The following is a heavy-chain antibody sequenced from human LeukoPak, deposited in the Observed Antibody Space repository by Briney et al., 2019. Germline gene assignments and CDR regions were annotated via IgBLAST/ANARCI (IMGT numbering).Heavy chain of an antibody. V-gene: IGHV3-11*04. CDR1: GFTFSDYY. CDR3: AISPDYDRSGYYFRY. Sequence: PGGSLRLSCAASGFTFSDYYMTWIRQAPGKGLEWISYFRSRSSTLYYADSVKGRFTVSKDNAKNSLYLRMNSLRAEDTAVYYCAISPDYDRSGYYFRYWGQGSLVTVSS. J-gene: IGHJ4*02. CDR2: FRSRSSTL. D-gene: IGHD3-22*01.